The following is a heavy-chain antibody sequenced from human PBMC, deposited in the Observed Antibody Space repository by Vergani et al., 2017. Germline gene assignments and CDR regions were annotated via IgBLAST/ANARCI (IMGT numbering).Heavy chain of an antibody. CDR2: IYYSGST. CDR1: GGSISRYY. V-gene: IGHV4-59*01. D-gene: IGHD3-22*01. J-gene: IGHJ4*02. CDR3: ARARDYYDRSGYPLGFDY. Sequence: QVQLQESGPGLVKPSETLSLTCTVSGGSISRYYWSWIRQPPGKGLECIGYIYYSGSTHYNPSLKSRVAISVDTSKNQFSLKLSSVTAADTAVYYCARARDYYDRSGYPLGFDYWGQGTLVTVSS.